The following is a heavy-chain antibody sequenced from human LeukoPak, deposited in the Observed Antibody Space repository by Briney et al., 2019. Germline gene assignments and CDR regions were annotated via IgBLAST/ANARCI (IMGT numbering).Heavy chain of an antibody. V-gene: IGHV1-69*05. Sequence: SVKVSCKASGGTFSSYAISWVRQAPAQGLEWMGGIIPIFGTANYAQKFQGRVTITTDESTSTAYMELSSLRSEDTAVYYCARAEHYYDSSGYCLDYWGQGTLVTVSS. CDR2: IIPIFGTA. CDR1: GGTFSSYA. J-gene: IGHJ4*02. D-gene: IGHD3-22*01. CDR3: ARAEHYYDSSGYCLDY.